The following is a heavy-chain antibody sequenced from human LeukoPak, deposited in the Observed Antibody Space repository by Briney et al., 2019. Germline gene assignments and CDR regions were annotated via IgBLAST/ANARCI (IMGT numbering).Heavy chain of an antibody. D-gene: IGHD5-12*01. CDR1: GFTFSSYA. CDR3: AKDAINSGYDSYNWFDP. Sequence: GGSLRLSCAASGFTFSSYAMSWVRQAPGKGLEWVSAISGSGGSTYYADSVKGRFTISRDNSKNTLYLQMNSLRAEDTAVYYCAKDAINSGYDSYNWFDPWGQGTLVTVSS. J-gene: IGHJ5*02. V-gene: IGHV3-23*01. CDR2: ISGSGGST.